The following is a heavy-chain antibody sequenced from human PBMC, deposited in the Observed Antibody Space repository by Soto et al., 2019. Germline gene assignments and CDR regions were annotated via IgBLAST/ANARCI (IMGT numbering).Heavy chain of an antibody. D-gene: IGHD6-19*01. CDR2: ISGSGSWT. CDR1: GFSFSSFA. CDR3: AKGVGVGGLKDALDV. Sequence: EVQLLESGGGLVQPGGSLRLSCAASGFSFSSFAMSWVRQAPGKGLEWVSLISGSGSWTFHADSVKGRFTISRDNSKNTLYLQMNSLRTEDTAVYFCAKGVGVGGLKDALDVWGQGTMVTVSS. V-gene: IGHV3-23*01. J-gene: IGHJ3*01.